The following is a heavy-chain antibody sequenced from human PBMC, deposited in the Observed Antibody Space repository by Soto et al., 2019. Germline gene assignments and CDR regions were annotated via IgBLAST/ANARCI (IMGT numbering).Heavy chain of an antibody. J-gene: IGHJ6*02. CDR3: ARDEIVVVPAAVDDYYYGMDV. Sequence: PGGSLRLSCAASGFTFSSYAMHWVRQAPGKGLEWVAVISYDGSNEYYADSVKGRFTISRDNSRNTLYLQMNSLGAEDTAVYYCARDEIVVVPAAVDDYYYGMDVWGQGTTVTVSS. CDR1: GFTFSSYA. D-gene: IGHD2-2*01. CDR2: ISYDGSNE. V-gene: IGHV3-30-3*01.